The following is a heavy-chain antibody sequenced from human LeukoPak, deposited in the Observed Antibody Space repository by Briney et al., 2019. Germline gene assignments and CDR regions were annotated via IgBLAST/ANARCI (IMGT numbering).Heavy chain of an antibody. D-gene: IGHD3-22*01. Sequence: GGSLRLSCAASRFTFSSDAMSWVRQAPGKGLEWVSAVSGNGGSTYYADSVKGRFTISRDNSKNTLYLQMNSLRAEDTAVYYCASGDSSGYYPWCFQHWGQGTQVTVSS. J-gene: IGHJ1*01. CDR3: ASGDSSGYYPWCFQH. V-gene: IGHV3-23*01. CDR2: VSGNGGST. CDR1: RFTFSSDA.